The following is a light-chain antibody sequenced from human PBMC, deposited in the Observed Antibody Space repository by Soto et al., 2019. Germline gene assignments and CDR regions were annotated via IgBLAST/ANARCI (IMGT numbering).Light chain of an antibody. J-gene: IGKJ5*01. V-gene: IGKV3-20*01. CDR1: QSVSSN. CDR3: QQYGSSPGIT. Sequence: EIVMTQSPATLSVSRGERATLSCRASQSVSSNLAWYQQKPGQAPRLLIYGASSRATGIPDRFSGSGSGTDFTLTISRLEPEDFAVYYCQQYGSSPGITFGQGTRLEIK. CDR2: GAS.